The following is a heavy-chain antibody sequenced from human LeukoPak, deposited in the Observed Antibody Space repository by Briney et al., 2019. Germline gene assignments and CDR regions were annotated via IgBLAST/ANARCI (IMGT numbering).Heavy chain of an antibody. CDR1: GGSFSGYY. Sequence: SETLSLTCAVYGGSFSGYYWSWIRQPPGKGLEWIGEINHSGSTNYNPSLKSRVTISVDTSKNQFSLKLSSVTAADTAGYYCSRVSPYKITMVRGVIRKGLNNFDSWGQGTLGTASP. J-gene: IGHJ4*02. D-gene: IGHD3-10*01. CDR2: INHSGST. CDR3: SRVSPYKITMVRGVIRKGLNNFDS. V-gene: IGHV4-34*01.